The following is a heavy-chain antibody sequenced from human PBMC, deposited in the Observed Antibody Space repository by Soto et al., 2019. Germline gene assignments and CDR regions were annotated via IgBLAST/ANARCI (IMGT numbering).Heavy chain of an antibody. V-gene: IGHV3-48*01. CDR3: ARDYSSYGPFDY. Sequence: PSETLSLTYAVYDGSFSGYYWSWVRQAPGKGLEWVSYISSSSSTIYYADSVKGRFTISRDNAKNSLYLQMNSLRAEDTAVYYCARDYSSYGPFDYWGQGTLVTVSS. CDR2: ISSSSSTI. D-gene: IGHD5-18*01. J-gene: IGHJ4*02. CDR1: DGSFSGYY.